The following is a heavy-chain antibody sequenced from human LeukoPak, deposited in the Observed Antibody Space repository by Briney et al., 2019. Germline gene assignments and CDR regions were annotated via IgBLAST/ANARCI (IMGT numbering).Heavy chain of an antibody. J-gene: IGHJ4*02. V-gene: IGHV3-64*01. CDR2: ISSNGGST. D-gene: IGHD6-19*01. Sequence: GGSLRLSCAASGFTFSSYAMHWVRQAPGKGLEYVSAISSNGGSTYYANSVKGRFTISRDNSKNTLYLQMGSLRAEDMAVYYCARGWYSSGWYRNYFGYWGQGTLVTVSS. CDR1: GFTFSSYA. CDR3: ARGWYSSGWYRNYFGY.